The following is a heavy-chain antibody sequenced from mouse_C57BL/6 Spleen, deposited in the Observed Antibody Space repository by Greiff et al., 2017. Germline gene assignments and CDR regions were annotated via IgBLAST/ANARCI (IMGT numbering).Heavy chain of an antibody. Sequence: EVKLVESGGGLVKPGGSLKLSCAASGFTFSSYAMSWVRQTPEKRLEWVATISDGGGYTYYPDNVKGRFTISRDNAKNNLYLQMSHLKFEDTAMYYCARERLSYFDYWGQGTTLTVSS. CDR1: GFTFSSYA. D-gene: IGHD3-2*02. CDR2: ISDGGGYT. V-gene: IGHV5-4*01. CDR3: ARERLSYFDY. J-gene: IGHJ2*01.